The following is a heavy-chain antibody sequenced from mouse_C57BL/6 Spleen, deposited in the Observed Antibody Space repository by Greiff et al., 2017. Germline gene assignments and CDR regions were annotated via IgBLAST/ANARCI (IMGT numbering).Heavy chain of an antibody. V-gene: IGHV5-16*01. J-gene: IGHJ4*01. CDR1: GFTFSDYY. D-gene: IGHD2-4*01. Sequence: EVKLEESEGGLVQPGSSMKLSCTASGFTFSDYYMAWVRQVPEKGLEWVANINYDGSSTYYLDSLKSRFIISRDNAKNILYLQMSRLKSEDTATYYCARGIYYDYDAAMDYWGQGTSVTVSS. CDR2: INYDGSST. CDR3: ARGIYYDYDAAMDY.